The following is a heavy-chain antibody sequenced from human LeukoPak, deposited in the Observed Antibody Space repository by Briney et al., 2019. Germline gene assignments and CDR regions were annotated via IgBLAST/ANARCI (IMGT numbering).Heavy chain of an antibody. D-gene: IGHD3-16*01. CDR3: ARDLGEEAYFDY. V-gene: IGHV1-2*06. CDR2: IDPNTGGT. J-gene: IGHJ4*02. Sequence: ASVKVSCTTSGYTFTNYYIHWVRQAPGQGLEWMGRIDPNTGGTKSAKNFQGRVTMTRNTSTSTVYMELSSLRSEDTAVYYCARDLGEEAYFDYWGQGTLVTVSS. CDR1: GYTFTNYY.